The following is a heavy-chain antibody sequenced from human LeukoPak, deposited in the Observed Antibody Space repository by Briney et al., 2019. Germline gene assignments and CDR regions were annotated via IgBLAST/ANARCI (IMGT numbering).Heavy chain of an antibody. CDR3: AKAAAAPGFDF. V-gene: IGHV3-23*01. J-gene: IGHJ4*02. Sequence: GGSLRLSCAASGFTSSSYALNWVRQAPGKGLEWVATVSGSGDRMYHADSVKGRFTISRDNSKNTIYLQMNSLSAEDTALYCCAKAAAAPGFDFWGQRTLVTVSS. CDR1: GFTSSSYA. D-gene: IGHD6-13*01. CDR2: VSGSGDRM.